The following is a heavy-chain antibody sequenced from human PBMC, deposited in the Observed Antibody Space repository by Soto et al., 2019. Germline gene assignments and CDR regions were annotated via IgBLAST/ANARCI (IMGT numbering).Heavy chain of an antibody. CDR1: GGSINTNGYN. CDR3: ARAAAGPGDWFDP. V-gene: IGHV4-39*01. J-gene: IGHJ5*02. D-gene: IGHD6-13*01. Sequence: SETLSLTCTVSGGSINTNGYNWAWIRQPPGKGLEWIGSIYYSGTTYYNSSLKSRVIISSDMSKNQFSLRLTSVTAADTAVYYCARAAAGPGDWFDPWGQGTLVTVSS. CDR2: IYYSGTT.